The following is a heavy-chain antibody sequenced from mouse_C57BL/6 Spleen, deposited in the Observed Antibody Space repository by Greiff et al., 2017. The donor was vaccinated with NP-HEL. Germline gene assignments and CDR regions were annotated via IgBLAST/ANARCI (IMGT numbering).Heavy chain of an antibody. D-gene: IGHD4-1*01. CDR3: AREANWEAWFAY. CDR2: IYPRSGNT. Sequence: QVHVKQSGAELARPGASVKLSCKASGYTFTSYGISWVKQRTGQGLEWIGEIYPRSGNTYYNEKFKGKATLTADKSSSTAYMELRSLTSEDSAVYFCAREANWEAWFAYWGQGTLVTVSA. CDR1: GYTFTSYG. V-gene: IGHV1-81*01. J-gene: IGHJ3*01.